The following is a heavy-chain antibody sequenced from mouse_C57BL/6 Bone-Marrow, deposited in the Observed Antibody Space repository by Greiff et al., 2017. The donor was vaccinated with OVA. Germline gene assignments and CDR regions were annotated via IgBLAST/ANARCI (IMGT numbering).Heavy chain of an antibody. CDR2: ISGGGGNT. CDR3: ARSILFYYAMDY. Sequence: EVQGVESGGGLVKPGGSLKLSCAASGFTFSSYTMSWVRQTPEQRLEWVATISGGGGNTYYPDSVKGRFTISRDNAKNTLYLQMSSLRSEDTALYYCARSILFYYAMDYWGQGTSVTVSS. V-gene: IGHV5-9*01. J-gene: IGHJ4*01. CDR1: GFTFSSYT. D-gene: IGHD1-1*02.